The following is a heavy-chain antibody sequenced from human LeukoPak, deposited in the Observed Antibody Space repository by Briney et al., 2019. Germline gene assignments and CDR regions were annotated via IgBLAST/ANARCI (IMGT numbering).Heavy chain of an antibody. CDR3: ARDCSGGSCYGAFDI. D-gene: IGHD2-15*01. CDR2: IYDSGST. Sequence: SETLSLTCTVSGASIRSGDYYWSWIRQPPGKGLEWIGYIYDSGSTYYNPSLKSRITISVDTSENRFSLKPSSVTATDTAVYYCARDCSGGSCYGAFDIWGQGTMVTVSS. V-gene: IGHV4-30-4*01. J-gene: IGHJ3*02. CDR1: GASIRSGDYY.